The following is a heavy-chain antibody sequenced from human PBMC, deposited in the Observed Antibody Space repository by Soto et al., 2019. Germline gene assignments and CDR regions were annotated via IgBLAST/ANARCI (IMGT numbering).Heavy chain of an antibody. J-gene: IGHJ5*02. D-gene: IGHD6-13*01. CDR1: GYTFTSYG. V-gene: IGHV1-2*02. Sequence: ASVKVSCKASGYTFTSYGISWVRQAPGQGLEWMGWINPNSGGTNYAQKFQGRVTMTRDTSISTAYMELSRLRSDDAAVYYCARSEDSSSWYVNWFDPWGQGTLVTVSS. CDR2: INPNSGGT. CDR3: ARSEDSSSWYVNWFDP.